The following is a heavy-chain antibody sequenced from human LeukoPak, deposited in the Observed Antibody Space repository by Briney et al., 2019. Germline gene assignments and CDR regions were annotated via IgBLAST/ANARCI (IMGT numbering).Heavy chain of an antibody. J-gene: IGHJ4*02. CDR3: AKDPQIKRGYSKPY. D-gene: IGHD5-18*01. CDR2: ISGSGGST. Sequence: GGSLRLSCAASGFTFSSYAMSRVRQAPGKGLEWFSAISGSGGSTYYADSVKGRFTISRDNSKNTLYLQMNSLRAEDTAVYYCAKDPQIKRGYSKPYWGQGTLVTVSS. CDR1: GFTFSSYA. V-gene: IGHV3-23*01.